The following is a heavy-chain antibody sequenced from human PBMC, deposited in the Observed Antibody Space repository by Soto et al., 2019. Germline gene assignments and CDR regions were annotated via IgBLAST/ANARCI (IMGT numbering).Heavy chain of an antibody. Sequence: SETLSLTCTVSGGSISSYYWSWIRQPAGKGLEWIGRIYTSGSTNYNPSLKSRVTMSVDTSKNQFSLKLSSVTAADTAVYYCARANYDSSGYYLDRMDVWGQGTTVTVSS. V-gene: IGHV4-4*07. CDR2: IYTSGST. CDR1: GGSISSYY. J-gene: IGHJ6*02. CDR3: ARANYDSSGYYLDRMDV. D-gene: IGHD3-22*01.